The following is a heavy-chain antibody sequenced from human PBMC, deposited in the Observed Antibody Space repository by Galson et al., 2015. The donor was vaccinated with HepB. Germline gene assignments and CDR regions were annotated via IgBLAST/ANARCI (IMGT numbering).Heavy chain of an antibody. Sequence: SVKVSCKASGYTFTSYGISWVRQAPGQGLEWMGWISAYNGNTNYAQKLQGRVTMTADTSTSTAYMELRSLRSDDTAVYYCARDVRSGWYQNNAFDIWGQGTMVTVSS. CDR2: ISAYNGNT. CDR1: GYTFTSYG. D-gene: IGHD6-19*01. V-gene: IGHV1-18*01. J-gene: IGHJ3*02. CDR3: ARDVRSGWYQNNAFDI.